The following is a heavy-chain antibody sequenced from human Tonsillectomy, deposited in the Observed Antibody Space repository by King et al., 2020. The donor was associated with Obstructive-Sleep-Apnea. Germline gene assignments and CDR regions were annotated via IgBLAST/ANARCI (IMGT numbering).Heavy chain of an antibody. CDR1: GGSFRSGDYY. Sequence: QLQESGPGLVKPSQTLSLTCTVSGGSFRSGDYYWSWVRQPPGKGLEWIGYIYYSGSTYYNPSLKSRVNISIDTSKNEFSLKLSSVSAADTAVYYCAREPHLYYFDSSGYYYFDYWGQGTLVTVSS. J-gene: IGHJ4*02. V-gene: IGHV4-30-4*01. CDR2: IYYSGST. D-gene: IGHD3-22*01. CDR3: AREPHLYYFDSSGYYYFDY.